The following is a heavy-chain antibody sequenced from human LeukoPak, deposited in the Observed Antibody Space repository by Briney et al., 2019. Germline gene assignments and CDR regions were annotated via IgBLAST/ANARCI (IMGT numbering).Heavy chain of an antibody. J-gene: IGHJ5*02. V-gene: IGHV1-2*02. D-gene: IGHD2-2*01. Sequence: ASVKVSCKASGYTFTGYYMHWVRQAPGQGLEWMGWINPNSGGTNYAQKFQGRVTMTRDTSISTAYMELSRLRSDDTAVYYCAREGYCSSTSCSYNWFDPWGQGTLVTVSS. CDR1: GYTFTGYY. CDR2: INPNSGGT. CDR3: AREGYCSSTSCSYNWFDP.